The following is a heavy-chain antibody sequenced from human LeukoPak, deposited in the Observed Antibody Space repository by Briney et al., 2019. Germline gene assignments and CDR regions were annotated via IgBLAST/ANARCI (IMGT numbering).Heavy chain of an antibody. CDR1: GFTFTGHA. Sequence: GGSLRLSCTASGFTFTGHAFHWVRQAPGKGLEYVSAISYDGITTFYANSAKGRFTISRDDSENTVYLQMDNLRADDLAIYYCARGQGKPTDHFDYWGQGALLTVSS. J-gene: IGHJ4*02. CDR3: ARGQGKPTDHFDY. CDR2: ISYDGITT. V-gene: IGHV3-64*01.